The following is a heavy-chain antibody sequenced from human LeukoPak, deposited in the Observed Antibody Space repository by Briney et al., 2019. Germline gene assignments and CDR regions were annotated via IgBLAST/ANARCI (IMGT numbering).Heavy chain of an antibody. CDR2: IKHDGGET. CDR1: GFTFTTYW. Sequence: PGGSLRLSCAASGFTFTTYWMSWVRQAPVRGLEWVAIIKHDGGETYYVDSVEGRFTISRDNAKNSLYLQMNSLRAEDTAIYYCATYRQVLLPFESWGQGTLVTVSS. CDR3: ATYRQVLLPFES. J-gene: IGHJ4*02. D-gene: IGHD2-8*02. V-gene: IGHV3-7*03.